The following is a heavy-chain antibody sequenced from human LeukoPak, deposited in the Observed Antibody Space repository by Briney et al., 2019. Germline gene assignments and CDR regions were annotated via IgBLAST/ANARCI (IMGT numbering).Heavy chain of an antibody. CDR2: ISSSSTI. CDR3: ARVTGTGHFDY. Sequence: PGGSLRLSCAASGFTFSYYSMKWVRQAPGKGLEWVSYISSSSTIYYADSVKGRFTISRDNAKNSLYLQMNSLRDEDTAVYYCARVTGTGHFDYWGQGTLVTVSS. CDR1: GFTFSYYS. V-gene: IGHV3-48*02. J-gene: IGHJ4*02. D-gene: IGHD1-1*01.